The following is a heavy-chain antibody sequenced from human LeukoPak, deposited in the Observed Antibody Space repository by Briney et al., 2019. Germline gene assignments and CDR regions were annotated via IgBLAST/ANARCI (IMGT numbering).Heavy chain of an antibody. CDR2: INPNSGGT. Sequence: RASVKVSCKASGYTFTGYYMHWVRQAPGQGLEWMGWINPNSGGTNYAQKFQGRVTMTRDTSISTAYMELSRLRSDDTAVYYCARDEYRSSTSCYRFRNYYYMDVWGKGTTVTVSS. J-gene: IGHJ6*03. V-gene: IGHV1-2*02. D-gene: IGHD2-2*01. CDR1: GYTFTGYY. CDR3: ARDEYRSSTSCYRFRNYYYMDV.